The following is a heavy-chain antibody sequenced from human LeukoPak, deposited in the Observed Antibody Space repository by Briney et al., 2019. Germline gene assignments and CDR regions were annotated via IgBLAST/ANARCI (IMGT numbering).Heavy chain of an antibody. CDR2: IYSGGHI. V-gene: IGHV3-53*01. CDR1: GFTVSSNY. D-gene: IGHD5-12*01. CDR3: AKHRGSSGADARPAEY. J-gene: IGHJ4*02. Sequence: GGSLRLSCAASGFTVSSNYISWVRQAPGKGLEWVSGIYSGGHIYYADSVKGRFTISRDNSKNTLYLQMNSLRAEDTAVYYCAKHRGSSGADARPAEYWGQGTLVTVSS.